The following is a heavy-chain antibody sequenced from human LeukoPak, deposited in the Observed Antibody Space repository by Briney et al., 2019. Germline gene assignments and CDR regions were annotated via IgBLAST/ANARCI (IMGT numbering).Heavy chain of an antibody. D-gene: IGHD5-12*01. CDR2: ISSGGST. CDR3: ARGDDYKSTLFDY. Sequence: SETLSLTCTVSGASISRYFWNWIRQPPGKELEWIGYISSGGSTNYNPSLKSRVTISIDTSKNQFSLKLTSATAADTAVYYCARGDDYKSTLFDYWGQGTLVTISS. J-gene: IGHJ4*02. CDR1: GASISRYF. V-gene: IGHV4-59*01.